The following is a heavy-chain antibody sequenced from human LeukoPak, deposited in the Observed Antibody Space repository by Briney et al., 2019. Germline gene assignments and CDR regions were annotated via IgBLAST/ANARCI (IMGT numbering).Heavy chain of an antibody. J-gene: IGHJ3*01. V-gene: IGHV1-24*01. D-gene: IGHD3-3*01. Sequence: ASVKVSCKVSGYTLTELSMHWVRQAPGKGLEWMGGFDPEDGETIYAQKFQGRVTMTEDTSTGTAYMELSSLRSEDTAVYYCATDQDYDFWSGRFQGAFDVWGQGRMVTVSS. CDR1: GYTLTELS. CDR3: ATDQDYDFWSGRFQGAFDV. CDR2: FDPEDGET.